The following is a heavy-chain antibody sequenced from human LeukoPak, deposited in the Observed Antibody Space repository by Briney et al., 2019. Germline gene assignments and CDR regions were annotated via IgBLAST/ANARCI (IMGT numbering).Heavy chain of an antibody. Sequence: GASVKVSCKASGYTFTDYYMHWVQQAPGKGLEWMGGFDPEDGERIYAQKFQDRVTMTEDTSTDTAYMELRSLRSEDTAMYYCATALRLEALDLWGHGTMVTVSS. J-gene: IGHJ3*01. D-gene: IGHD3-16*01. CDR2: FDPEDGER. V-gene: IGHV1-24*01. CDR1: GYTFTDYY. CDR3: ATALRLEALDL.